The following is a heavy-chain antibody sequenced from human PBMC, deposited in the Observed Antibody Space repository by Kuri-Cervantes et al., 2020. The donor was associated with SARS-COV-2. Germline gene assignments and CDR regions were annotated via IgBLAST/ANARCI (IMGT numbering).Heavy chain of an antibody. J-gene: IGHJ4*02. Sequence: SETLSLTCTVSGGSITSSHWSWLRQPPGKRPEWIACIHHMGSTNYNLSLRSRVTMSVDTAKNQFSLNLASVTAADTAVYYCASHRIAMASHDKWGQGILVTVSS. CDR2: IHHMGST. V-gene: IGHV4-4*07. D-gene: IGHD6-19*01. CDR3: ASHRIAMASHDK. CDR1: GGSITSSH.